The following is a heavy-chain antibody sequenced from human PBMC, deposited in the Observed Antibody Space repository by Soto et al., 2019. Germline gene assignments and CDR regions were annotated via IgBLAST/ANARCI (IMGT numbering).Heavy chain of an antibody. Sequence: QVQLVQSGAEVKKPGASVKISCKASGYTFTSYYMHWVRQAPGQGLEWMGIINPSGGSTNYAQKLQGRVAMTRDPSTSTVYMELNSLRSEDTAVYYCARPPYPGCINAVCYPLDYWGQEPWSPSPQ. D-gene: IGHD2-8*01. CDR1: GYTFTSYY. CDR2: INPSGGST. J-gene: IGHJ4*01. V-gene: IGHV1-46*01. CDR3: ARPPYPGCINAVCYPLDY.